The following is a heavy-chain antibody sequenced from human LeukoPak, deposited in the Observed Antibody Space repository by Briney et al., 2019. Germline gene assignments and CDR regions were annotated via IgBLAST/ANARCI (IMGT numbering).Heavy chain of an antibody. J-gene: IGHJ5*02. V-gene: IGHV4-38-2*02. CDR1: GYSISSGYY. D-gene: IGHD1-14*01. Sequence: SETLSLTCSVSGYSISSGYYWTFIRQPPGKGLEWIGGIYHTGHTFYNPSLKSRVTISVETSKNQFSLKLNSVTAADTAVYYCAKEGTVRWFDPWGQGTLVTVSS. CDR2: IYHTGHT. CDR3: AKEGTVRWFDP.